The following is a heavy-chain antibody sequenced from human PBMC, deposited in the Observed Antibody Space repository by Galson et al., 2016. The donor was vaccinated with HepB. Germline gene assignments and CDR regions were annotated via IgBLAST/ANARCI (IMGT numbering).Heavy chain of an antibody. D-gene: IGHD3-9*01. CDR2: ISYGESNR. CDR1: GFTFSRYW. Sequence: SLRLSCAASGFTFSRYWMSWVRHAPGKGLEWVAVISYGESNRYYADSVKCRCTISRDNSKNTLSLQMNSLRAEDTAVYYCAKFRTYYDVLAGYHEEYWGQGTLVTVSS. V-gene: IGHV3-30*18. J-gene: IGHJ4*02. CDR3: AKFRTYYDVLAGYHEEY.